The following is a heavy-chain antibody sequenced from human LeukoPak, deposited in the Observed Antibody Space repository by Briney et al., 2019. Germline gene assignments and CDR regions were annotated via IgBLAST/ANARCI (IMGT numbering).Heavy chain of an antibody. CDR3: AKGGGFNYGYVDR. CDR1: GFTFSSFA. V-gene: IGHV3-23*01. D-gene: IGHD5-18*01. CDR2: ISGSGGST. Sequence: GGSLRLSCAASGFTFSSFAMSWVRQAPGKGLEWVSAISGSGGSTWYADSVKVRFTISRDSSRNTLYLQVNSLRAEDTAISYCAKGGGFNYGYVDRWGRGALVTVSS. J-gene: IGHJ4*02.